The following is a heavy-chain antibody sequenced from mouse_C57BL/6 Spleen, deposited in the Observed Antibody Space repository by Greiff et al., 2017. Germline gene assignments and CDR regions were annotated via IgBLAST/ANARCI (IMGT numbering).Heavy chain of an antibody. Sequence: QVQLQQPGAELVKPGASVKLSCKASGYTFTSYWMHWVKQRPGQGLEWIGMIHPNSGSTNYNEKFKSKATLTVDKSSSTAYMQLSSLTSEDSAVYYCARTSCREAMDYWGQGTSVTVSS. CDR3: ARTSCREAMDY. CDR2: IHPNSGST. D-gene: IGHD1-1*01. CDR1: GYTFTSYW. J-gene: IGHJ4*01. V-gene: IGHV1-64*01.